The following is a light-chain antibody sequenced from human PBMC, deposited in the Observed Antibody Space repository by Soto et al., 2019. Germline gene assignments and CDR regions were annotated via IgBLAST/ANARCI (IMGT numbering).Light chain of an antibody. CDR3: QHYNACPRT. Sequence: EIVMTQSPATLSVSPGERATLSCRASQSVSSNLAWYQQKPGQAPRLLIYGASTRATGIPARFSGSGSGTVFTLTISSLQSEDFAVYYCQHYNACPRTFGQGTKVEIK. J-gene: IGKJ1*01. CDR1: QSVSSN. V-gene: IGKV3-15*01. CDR2: GAS.